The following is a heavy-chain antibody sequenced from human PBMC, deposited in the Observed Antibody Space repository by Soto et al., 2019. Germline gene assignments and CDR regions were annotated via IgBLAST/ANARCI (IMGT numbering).Heavy chain of an antibody. CDR3: ARYLDDYGVRWFDP. D-gene: IGHD4-17*01. Sequence: QVQLVQSGAEVKKPGSSVKVSCKASGGTFSSYAISWVRQAPGQGLEWMGGIIHIFGTANYAQKFQGRVTITAVESTSTAYMERSSLRSEDTAVYYWARYLDDYGVRWFDPGGQGTLVIVSS. J-gene: IGHJ5*02. CDR2: IIHIFGTA. V-gene: IGHV1-69*01. CDR1: GGTFSSYA.